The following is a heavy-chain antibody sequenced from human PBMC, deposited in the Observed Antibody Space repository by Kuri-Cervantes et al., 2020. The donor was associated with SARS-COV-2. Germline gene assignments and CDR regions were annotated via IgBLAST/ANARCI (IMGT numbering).Heavy chain of an antibody. V-gene: IGHV3-30*02. Sequence: GGSLRLSCAASGFTFSSYGMHWVRQAPGKGLEWVAFIRYDGSNKYYADSVKGRFTISRDNSKNTLYLQMDSLRAEDTAMYYCGRGRDCSSPSCYGVSDWWGQGTLVTVSS. J-gene: IGHJ4*02. CDR3: GRGRDCSSPSCYGVSDW. D-gene: IGHD2-2*01. CDR2: IRYDGSNK. CDR1: GFTFSSYG.